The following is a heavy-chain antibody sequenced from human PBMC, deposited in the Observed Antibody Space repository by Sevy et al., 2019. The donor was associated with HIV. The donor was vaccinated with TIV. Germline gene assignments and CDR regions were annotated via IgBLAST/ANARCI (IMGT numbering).Heavy chain of an antibody. V-gene: IGHV3-49*04. D-gene: IGHD1-1*01. Sequence: GGSLRLSCTASGFIFGDYAVSWVRQAPGKGLEWVGFIRSKAFGGTTEFAASVKGRFTISRDDSKSIAYLQMNSLKTEDTAVYYCTRDQWHQVERPHCDYWGQRTLVTVSS. J-gene: IGHJ4*02. CDR1: GFIFGDYA. CDR2: IRSKAFGGTT. CDR3: TRDQWHQVERPHCDY.